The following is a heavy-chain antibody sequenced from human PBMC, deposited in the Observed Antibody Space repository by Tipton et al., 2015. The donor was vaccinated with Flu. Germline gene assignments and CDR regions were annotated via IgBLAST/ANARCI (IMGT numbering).Heavy chain of an antibody. J-gene: IGHJ4*02. CDR3: AKSLTGSASMFDY. Sequence: SLRLSCAASGFTFSSYDMHWVRQVPGKGLDWVAVISSGGSFKNFVDSVKGRFSISRDNSKNTMYLHMNSLGDEDTAVYYCAKSLTGSASMFDYWGQGALVTVSS. D-gene: IGHD6-6*01. CDR2: ISSGGSFK. CDR1: GFTFSSYD. V-gene: IGHV3-30*18.